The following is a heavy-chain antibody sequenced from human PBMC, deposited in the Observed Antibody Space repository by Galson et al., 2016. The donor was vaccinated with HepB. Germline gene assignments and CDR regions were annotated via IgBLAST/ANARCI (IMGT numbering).Heavy chain of an antibody. V-gene: IGHV1-18*01. CDR3: VRGGLGV. J-gene: IGHJ6*02. D-gene: IGHD7-27*01. Sequence: SVKVSCKASGYTFSRYGISWVRQAPGQGLEWLGWISAYTGDTNYAQSLQDRLTMTTDTPTSTAYMELRSLRYDDTAVYYRVRGGLGVWGQGTTVTVSS. CDR2: ISAYTGDT. CDR1: GYTFSRYG.